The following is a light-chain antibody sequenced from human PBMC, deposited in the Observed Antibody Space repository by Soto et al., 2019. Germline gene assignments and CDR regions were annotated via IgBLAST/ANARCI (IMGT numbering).Light chain of an antibody. CDR1: QGVSRH. Sequence: EIVLTQSPATLSLSPGERATLSCRASQGVSRHLAWYQQKPGQAHILLIYDASTRATGIPARFSGSGSGTDFTRTISSLEPEDFAVYYCQQRRNCPITFGQGTRLEIK. J-gene: IGKJ5*01. V-gene: IGKV3-11*01. CDR2: DAS. CDR3: QQRRNCPIT.